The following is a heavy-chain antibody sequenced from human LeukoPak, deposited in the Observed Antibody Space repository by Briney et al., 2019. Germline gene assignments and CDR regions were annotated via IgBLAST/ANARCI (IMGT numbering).Heavy chain of an antibody. J-gene: IGHJ4*02. V-gene: IGHV3-11*01. CDR3: ARDLGGTGTTGYFDY. D-gene: IGHD1-7*01. Sequence: GGSLRLSCAASGFTFSDYYMSWIRQAPGNGLELVSYISSSGSTIYYADSVKGRFTISRDNAKNSLYLKMNSLRAEDTAVYYCARDLGGTGTTGYFDYWGQGTLVTVSS. CDR1: GFTFSDYY. CDR2: ISSSGSTI.